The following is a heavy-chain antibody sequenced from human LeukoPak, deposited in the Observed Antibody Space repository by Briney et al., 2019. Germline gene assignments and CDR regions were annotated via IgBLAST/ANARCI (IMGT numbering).Heavy chain of an antibody. CDR1: GFTFSSYA. D-gene: IGHD5-24*01. J-gene: IGHJ4*02. CDR3: ARDRRWLQLFDY. CDR2: ISYDGSNK. Sequence: GGSLRLSCAASGFTFSSYAMHWVRQAPGKGLEWVAVISYDGSNKYYADSVKGRLTISRDNSKNTLYLQMNSLRAEDKAVYYCARDRRWLQLFDYWGQGTLVTVSS. V-gene: IGHV3-30*01.